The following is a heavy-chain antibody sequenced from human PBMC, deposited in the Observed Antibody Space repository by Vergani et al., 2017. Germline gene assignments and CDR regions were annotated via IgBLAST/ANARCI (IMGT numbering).Heavy chain of an antibody. CDR3: ARSRRRSSLYGGLNWFDP. CDR2: INHSGST. V-gene: IGHV4-34*01. D-gene: IGHD4-23*01. Sequence: QVQLQQWGAGLLKPSETLSLTCAVYGWSFSGYYWSWIRQPPGKGLEWIGEINHSGSTNYNPSLKSRVTISVDTSKNQFSLKLGSVTAADTAVYYCARSRRRSSLYGGLNWFDPWGQGTLVTVSS. J-gene: IGHJ5*02. CDR1: GWSFSGYY.